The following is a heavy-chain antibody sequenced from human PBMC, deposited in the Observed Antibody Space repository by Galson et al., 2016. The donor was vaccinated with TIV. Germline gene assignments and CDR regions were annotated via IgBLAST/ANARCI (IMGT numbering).Heavy chain of an antibody. CDR3: VNIQKTNTYDS. J-gene: IGHJ4*02. CDR1: GGTLTSYA. V-gene: IGHV1-69*06. D-gene: IGHD2-15*01. CDR2: IIPLSHTP. Sequence: SVKVSCKASGGTLTSYAINWVRQAPGQGLEWMGGIIPLSHTPNYAQKYHDRITIVADKSTGTVYMELRRLTSEDTAVYYCVNIQKTNTYDSWGRGTLVTVSS.